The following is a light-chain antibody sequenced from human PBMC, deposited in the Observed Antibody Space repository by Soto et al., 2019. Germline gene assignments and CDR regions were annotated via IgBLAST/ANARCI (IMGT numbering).Light chain of an antibody. CDR1: QSISSY. CDR2: AAS. J-gene: IGKJ4*01. CDR3: QQSYSTPLT. Sequence: DIQMTQSPSSLSASVGDRVTITCRASQSISSYLNWYQQKPGKATKLLLYAASSLQSGVPSRFSGSGSGTDFTLNISSLQPEDFATYYCQQSYSTPLTFGGGTKV. V-gene: IGKV1-39*01.